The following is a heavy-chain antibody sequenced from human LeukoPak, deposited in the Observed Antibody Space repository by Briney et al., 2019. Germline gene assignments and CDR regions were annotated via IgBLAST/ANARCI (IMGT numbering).Heavy chain of an antibody. J-gene: IGHJ5*02. CDR3: AKTIASLGSGARYFDP. D-gene: IGHD5/OR15-5a*01. V-gene: IGHV5-51*01. CDR1: GYSFTNYW. Sequence: GASLRISCKASGYSFTNYWIAWVRQNPGKGLEWMGIMHPGESEINYSPSFEGQVTISADTSISTAYLEWYSLKASDSAIYYCAKTIASLGSGARYFDPWGQGTMITVSS. CDR2: MHPGESEI.